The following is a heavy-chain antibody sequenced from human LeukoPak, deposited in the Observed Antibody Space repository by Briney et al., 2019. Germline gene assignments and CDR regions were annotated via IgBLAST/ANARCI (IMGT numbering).Heavy chain of an antibody. D-gene: IGHD1-1*01. Sequence: SETLSLTCTVSGGSISPYYWSWIRQTPGKGLEWIGYILYSGTTTNYNPSLKSRVTISVDTSKNQFSLKLSSVAAADTAVYYCARVGDWNDLVYWGQGTLVTVSS. CDR1: GGSISPYY. J-gene: IGHJ4*02. CDR3: ARVGDWNDLVY. CDR2: ILYSGTTT. V-gene: IGHV4-59*01.